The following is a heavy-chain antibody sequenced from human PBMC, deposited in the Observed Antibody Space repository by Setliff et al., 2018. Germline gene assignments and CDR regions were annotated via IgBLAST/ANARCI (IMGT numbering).Heavy chain of an antibody. CDR3: ARRFWAHYFFDL. Sequence: GESLKISCKGSGYNFNNDWIGWVRQMPGKGLEWMGSIFPGDSDTRYSPSFQGQVTISADKSISTAYLQWNSLKASDTALYYRARRFWAHYFFDLWGRGTLVTVSS. CDR1: GYNFNNDW. V-gene: IGHV5-51*01. J-gene: IGHJ2*01. CDR2: IFPGDSDT. D-gene: IGHD3-16*01.